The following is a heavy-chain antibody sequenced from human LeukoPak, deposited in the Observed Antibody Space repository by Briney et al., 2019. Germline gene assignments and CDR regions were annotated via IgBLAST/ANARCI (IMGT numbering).Heavy chain of an antibody. V-gene: IGHV4-34*01. D-gene: IGHD2-15*01. J-gene: IGHJ3*02. Sequence: SETRSLTCAVYGGSFSGYYWSWIRQPPGKGLEWIGEINHSGSTNYNPSLKSRVTISVDTSKNQFSLKLSSVTAADTAVYYCARGGWDVVVVAATEVWTLDIWGQGTMVTVSS. CDR1: GGSFSGYY. CDR2: INHSGST. CDR3: ARGGWDVVVVAATEVWTLDI.